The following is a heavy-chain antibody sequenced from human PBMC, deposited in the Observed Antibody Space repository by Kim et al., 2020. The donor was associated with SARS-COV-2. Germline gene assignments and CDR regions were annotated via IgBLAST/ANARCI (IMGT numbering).Heavy chain of an antibody. CDR1: GFSLSTSGMC. CDR2: IDWDDDK. J-gene: IGHJ5*02. Sequence: SGPTLVNPTQTLTLTCTFSGFSLSTSGMCVSWIRQPPGKALEWLARIDWDDDKYYSTSLKTRLTISKDTSKNQVVLTMTNMDPVDTATYYCARMIAAAGGGWFDPWGQGTLVTVSS. CDR3: ARMIAAAGGGWFDP. D-gene: IGHD6-13*01. V-gene: IGHV2-70*11.